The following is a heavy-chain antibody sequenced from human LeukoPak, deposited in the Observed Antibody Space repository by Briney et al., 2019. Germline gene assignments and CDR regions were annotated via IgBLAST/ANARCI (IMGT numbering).Heavy chain of an antibody. Sequence: TSETLSLTCTVSGDSISSGSWWSWVRQPPGKGLEWIGEVYHTGSTKYSPSLKSRVTISVDKSKNQFSLKVYSVTAADTAMYYCAGSNDYIWGNFRLGGSHDHWGQGTLVTVSS. V-gene: IGHV4-4*02. CDR3: AGSNDYIWGNFRLGGSHDH. D-gene: IGHD3-16*02. J-gene: IGHJ4*02. CDR1: GDSISSGSW. CDR2: VYHTGST.